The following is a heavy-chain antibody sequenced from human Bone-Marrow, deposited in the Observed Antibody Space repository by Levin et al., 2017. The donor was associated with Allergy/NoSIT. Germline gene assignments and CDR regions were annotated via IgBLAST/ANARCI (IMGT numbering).Heavy chain of an antibody. V-gene: IGHV3-11*01. D-gene: IGHD3-3*01. J-gene: IGHJ4*02. CDR1: GFTFSDYY. Sequence: GESLKISCAASGFTFSDYYMSWIRQAPGKGLEWVSYISSSGSTIYYADSVKGRFTISRDNAKNSLYLQMNSLRAEDTAVYYCASYYDFWSGYYDYWGQGTLVTVSS. CDR2: ISSSGSTI. CDR3: ASYYDFWSGYYDY.